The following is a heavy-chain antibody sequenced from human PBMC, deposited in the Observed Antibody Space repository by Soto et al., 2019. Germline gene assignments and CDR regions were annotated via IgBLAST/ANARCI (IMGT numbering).Heavy chain of an antibody. J-gene: IGHJ4*02. Sequence: QVQLVESGGGVVQPGRSLRLSCAASGFTFNNYAMHWVRQAPGKGLEWVAVISFDGSTKYYADSVKGRFTISRDNSKNTLDLQMNSLRAEDTAVYYCASPRLSSDGTTPIDYWGQGTLVTVSS. CDR3: ASPRLSSDGTTPIDY. CDR2: ISFDGSTK. CDR1: GFTFNNYA. D-gene: IGHD1-1*01. V-gene: IGHV3-30-3*01.